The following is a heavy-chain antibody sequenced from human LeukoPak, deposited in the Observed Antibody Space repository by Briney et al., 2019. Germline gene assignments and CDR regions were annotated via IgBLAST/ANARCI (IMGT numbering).Heavy chain of an antibody. J-gene: IGHJ4*02. CDR2: ISSSSSYI. Sequence: PGGSLRLSCAASGFTFSSYSMNWVRQAPGKGLEWVSSISSSSSYIYYADSVKGRFTISRDNAKNSLYLQMNSLRAEDTAVYYCARCPVRTGEDYFDYWGQGTLVTVSS. CDR3: ARCPVRTGEDYFDY. V-gene: IGHV3-21*01. CDR1: GFTFSSYS. D-gene: IGHD7-27*01.